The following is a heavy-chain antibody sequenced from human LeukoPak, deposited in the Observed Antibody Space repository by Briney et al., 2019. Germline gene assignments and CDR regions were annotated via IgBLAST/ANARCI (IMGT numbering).Heavy chain of an antibody. CDR1: GFTFSNHG. CDR2: IWYDGSNK. V-gene: IGHV3-33*01. D-gene: IGHD2-21*02. CDR3: ARDRLEAVTDDDYFDY. Sequence: GRSLRLSFAASGFTFSNHGMHWVRQAPGKGPEWVALIWYDGSNKYYGDSVKGRFTISRDNSKNTVYLQMNNLRAEDTGVYYCARDRLEAVTDDDYFDYWGQGTLVTVSS. J-gene: IGHJ4*02.